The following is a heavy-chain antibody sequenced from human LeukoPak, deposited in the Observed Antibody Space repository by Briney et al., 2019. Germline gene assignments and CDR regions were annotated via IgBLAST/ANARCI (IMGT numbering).Heavy chain of an antibody. CDR2: ISAYDGNT. Sequence: ASVKVSCKASGYTFTSYGISWVRQAPGQGLEWMGWISAYDGNTNYAQKLQGRVTMTTDTSTSTAYMELRSLRSDDTAVYYCARDSGQQWLAYYYYYGMDVWGQGTTVTVSS. D-gene: IGHD6-19*01. J-gene: IGHJ6*02. V-gene: IGHV1-18*01. CDR3: ARDSGQQWLAYYYYYGMDV. CDR1: GYTFTSYG.